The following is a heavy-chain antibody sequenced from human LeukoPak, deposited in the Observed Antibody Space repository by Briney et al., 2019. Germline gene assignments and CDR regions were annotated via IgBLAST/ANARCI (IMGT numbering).Heavy chain of an antibody. CDR3: ASHYDTSGYHYFDF. CDR2: ISSDGTNK. CDR1: GFTFSSYS. D-gene: IGHD3-22*01. V-gene: IGHV3-30-3*01. Sequence: GGSLRLSCAASGFTFSSYSMNWVRQAPGKGLEWVAVISSDGTNKYYADSVKGRFTISRDNSKNTLYVQLNSLRAEDTAVYSCASHYDTSGYHYFDFWGQGTLVTVSS. J-gene: IGHJ4*02.